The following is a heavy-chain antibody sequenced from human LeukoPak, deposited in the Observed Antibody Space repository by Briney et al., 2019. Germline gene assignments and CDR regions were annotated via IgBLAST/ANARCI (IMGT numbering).Heavy chain of an antibody. CDR2: IRYDGSNK. CDR3: AKDVAGYCSSTSCREDPFDY. CDR1: GFTFSSYG. Sequence: PGGSLRLSCAASGFTFSSYGMHWVRQAPGKGLEWVAFIRYDGSNKYYADSVKGRFTISRDNSKNTLYLQMNSLRAEDTAVYYCAKDVAGYCSSTSCREDPFDYWGQGTLVTVSS. D-gene: IGHD2-2*03. V-gene: IGHV3-30*02. J-gene: IGHJ4*02.